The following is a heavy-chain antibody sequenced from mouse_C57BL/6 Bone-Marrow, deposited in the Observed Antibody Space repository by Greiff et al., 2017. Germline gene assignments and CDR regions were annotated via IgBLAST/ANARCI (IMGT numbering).Heavy chain of an antibody. J-gene: IGHJ3*01. CDR3: TTGYYGNPWFAY. CDR2: IDPENGDT. D-gene: IGHD2-1*01. CDR1: GFNIKDDY. Sequence: VQLQQSGAELVRPGASVKLSCTASGFNIKDDYMHWVKQRPEQGLEWIGWIDPENGDTEYASKFQGKATITADTSSNTAYMQLSSLTSEDTAVYYCTTGYYGNPWFAYWGQGTLVTVSA. V-gene: IGHV14-4*01.